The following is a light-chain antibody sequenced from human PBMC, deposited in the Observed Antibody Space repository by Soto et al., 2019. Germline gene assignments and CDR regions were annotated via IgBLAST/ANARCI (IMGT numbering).Light chain of an antibody. CDR2: TNN. CDR3: AAWDDSLNGPV. CDR1: NSHIGTHP. Sequence: QSVLTQPPSASGTPGQRVTISCSGSNSHIGTHPVNWYQQLPGTAPKLLIYTNNQRPSGVPDRFSGSKSGTAASLAISGLQSEDEDDYYCAAWDDSLNGPVFGGGTKLTVL. V-gene: IGLV1-44*01. J-gene: IGLJ2*01.